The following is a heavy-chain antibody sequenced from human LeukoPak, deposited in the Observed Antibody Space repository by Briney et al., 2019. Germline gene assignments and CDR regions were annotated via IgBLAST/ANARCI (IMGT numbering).Heavy chain of an antibody. J-gene: IGHJ6*02. CDR2: ITSISSYI. CDR3: AKNRCGGNYNFYVMDV. Sequence: GGSLRLSCAASGFTFSSYSMSWVRQAPGKGLEWVSSITSISSYIYYADSVKGRFTISRDNAKNPLYLQMNSLRAEDTAVYYCAKNRCGGNYNFYVMDVWGQGTTVTVSS. D-gene: IGHD4-23*01. V-gene: IGHV3-21*01. CDR1: GFTFSSYS.